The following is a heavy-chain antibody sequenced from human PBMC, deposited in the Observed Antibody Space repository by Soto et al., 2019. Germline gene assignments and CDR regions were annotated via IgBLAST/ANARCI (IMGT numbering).Heavy chain of an antibody. V-gene: IGHV3-23*01. D-gene: IGHD2-15*01. CDR3: AKDRGPYCSGGICYPPSWFDP. CDR2: ITGIDGRT. Sequence: GSLRLSCVGSGFTFGNYAMSWVRQAPGKGLEWVSSITGIDGRTYYADSVKGRFTTSRDNPKNTLYLQMNNLRAEDTAMFYCAKDRGPYCSGGICYPPSWFDPWGQGTQVTVSS. J-gene: IGHJ5*02. CDR1: GFTFGNYA.